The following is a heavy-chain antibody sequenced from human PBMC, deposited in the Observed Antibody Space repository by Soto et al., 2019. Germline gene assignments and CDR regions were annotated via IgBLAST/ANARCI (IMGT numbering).Heavy chain of an antibody. Sequence: PGGSLRLSCSASEVPFSDYSMHWVRQAPGKRPEWVAFISHDGRQTFYSDSVKGRFTISRDNSRNMVFLHMSSVTVEDTAIYYCAGDGVPTSTFCYYFFLFWGQGTLVTVSS. CDR3: AGDGVPTSTFCYYFFLF. V-gene: IGHV3-30*04. J-gene: IGHJ4*02. CDR2: ISHDGRQT. D-gene: IGHD2-21*01. CDR1: EVPFSDYS.